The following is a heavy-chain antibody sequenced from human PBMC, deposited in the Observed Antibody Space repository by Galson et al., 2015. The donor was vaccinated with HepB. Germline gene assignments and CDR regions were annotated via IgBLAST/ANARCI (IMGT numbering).Heavy chain of an antibody. D-gene: IGHD1-1*01. CDR1: GGSFSGYY. J-gene: IGHJ4*02. Sequence: ETLSLTCAVYGGSFSGYYWSWIRQPPGKGLEWIGEINHSGSTNYNPSLKSRVTISVDTSKNQFSLKLSSVTAADTAVYYCARLRWKAHFDYWGQGTLVTVSS. V-gene: IGHV4-34*01. CDR3: ARLRWKAHFDY. CDR2: INHSGST.